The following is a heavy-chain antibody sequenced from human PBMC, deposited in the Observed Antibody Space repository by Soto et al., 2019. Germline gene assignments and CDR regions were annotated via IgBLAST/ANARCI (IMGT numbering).Heavy chain of an antibody. Sequence: PGESLKISCNGSGYSFTSYWIGWVRQMPGKGLEWMGIIYPGDSDTRYSPSFQGQVTISADKSISTAYLQWSSLKASDTAMYYCARHYSLVAATPDYYYYYMDVWGKGTTVTVSS. V-gene: IGHV5-51*01. J-gene: IGHJ6*03. CDR2: IYPGDSDT. CDR3: ARHYSLVAATPDYYYYYMDV. CDR1: GYSFTSYW. D-gene: IGHD2-15*01.